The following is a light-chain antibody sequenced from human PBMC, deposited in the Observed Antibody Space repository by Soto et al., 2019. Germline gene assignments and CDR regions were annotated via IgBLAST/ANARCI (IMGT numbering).Light chain of an antibody. Sequence: VTQAPSLTVSPGGTVTLTCSSSTGAVTNGHYPYWFQQKPGQAPRTLIYDTTNRHSWTPARFSGSLLGGKAALTLSGAQPEDEAEYYCLLSYNGPYVSGTGTKVTVL. J-gene: IGLJ1*01. CDR3: LLSYNGPYV. CDR1: TGAVTNGHY. CDR2: DTT. V-gene: IGLV7-46*01.